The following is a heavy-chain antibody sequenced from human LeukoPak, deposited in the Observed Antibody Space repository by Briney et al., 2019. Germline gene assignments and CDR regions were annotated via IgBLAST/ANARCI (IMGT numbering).Heavy chain of an antibody. D-gene: IGHD2-8*01. Sequence: ASVKVSCKASGYTFTSYDINWVRQATGQGLEWMGWMNPNSGNTGYAQKFQGRVTMTRNTSISTAYMELSSLRSEDTAVYYCARDSASSLYYNLNWFDPWGQGTLVTVSS. CDR3: ARDSASSLYYNLNWFDP. V-gene: IGHV1-8*01. CDR2: MNPNSGNT. CDR1: GYTFTSYD. J-gene: IGHJ5*02.